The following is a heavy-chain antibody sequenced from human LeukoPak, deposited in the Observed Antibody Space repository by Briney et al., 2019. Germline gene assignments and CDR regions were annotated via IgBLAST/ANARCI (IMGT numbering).Heavy chain of an antibody. CDR3: ARDRFKEYGDTELGY. Sequence: GGSLRLSCAASGFTFSSYEMNWVRQAPGKGLEWVSYISSSGSTIYYTDSVKGRFTISRDNAKNSLHLHMNSLRAEDTAVYYCARDRFKEYGDTELGYWGQGILVTVSS. V-gene: IGHV3-48*03. D-gene: IGHD2-21*02. CDR2: ISSSGSTI. CDR1: GFTFSSYE. J-gene: IGHJ4*02.